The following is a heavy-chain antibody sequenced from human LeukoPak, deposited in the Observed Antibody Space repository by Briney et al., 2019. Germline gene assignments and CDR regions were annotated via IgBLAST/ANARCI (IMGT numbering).Heavy chain of an antibody. Sequence: SETLSLTCTVSGDSISPYYWSWIRQSPGKGLVWIGYIYYSGSTNYNPSLKSRVTISVDMSKNQFSLILSSVAAADTALYYCARHFTYYYDSGGYPRDAFDIWGQGTMVTVSS. V-gene: IGHV4-59*08. CDR3: ARHFTYYYDSGGYPRDAFDI. J-gene: IGHJ3*02. CDR2: IYYSGST. D-gene: IGHD3-22*01. CDR1: GDSISPYY.